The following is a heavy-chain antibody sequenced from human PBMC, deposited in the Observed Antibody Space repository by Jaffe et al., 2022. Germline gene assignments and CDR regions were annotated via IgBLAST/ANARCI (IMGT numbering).Heavy chain of an antibody. CDR1: GFTFSSYW. V-gene: IGHV3-7*05. CDR3: ARWRLLNYYDSSGYYSYFDY. Sequence: EVQLVESGGGLVQPGGSLRLSCAASGFTFSSYWMSWVRQAPGKGLEWVANIKQDGSEKYYVDSVKGRFTISRDNAKNSLYLQMNSLRAEDTAVYYCARWRLLNYYDSSGYYSYFDYWGQGTLVTVSS. D-gene: IGHD3-22*01. J-gene: IGHJ4*02. CDR2: IKQDGSEK.